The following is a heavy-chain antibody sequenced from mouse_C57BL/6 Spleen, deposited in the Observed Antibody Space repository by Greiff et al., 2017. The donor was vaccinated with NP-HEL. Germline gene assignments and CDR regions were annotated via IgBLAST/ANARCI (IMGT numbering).Heavy chain of an antibody. CDR1: GFSLTSYG. D-gene: IGHD2-3*01. Sequence: QVQLKESGPGLVAPSQSLSITCTVSGFSLTSYGVHWVRQPPGKGLEWLVVIWSDGSTTYNSALKSRLSISKDNSKSQVFLKMNSLQTDDTAMYYCASSYDGYYGWYFDVWGTGTTVTVSS. CDR2: IWSDGST. CDR3: ASSYDGYYGWYFDV. V-gene: IGHV2-6*03. J-gene: IGHJ1*03.